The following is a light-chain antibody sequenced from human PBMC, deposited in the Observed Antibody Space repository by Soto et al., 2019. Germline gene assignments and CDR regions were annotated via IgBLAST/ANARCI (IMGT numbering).Light chain of an antibody. Sequence: EIMMTQSPATLSVSPGERATLSCRASQSVSGNLAWYQQKPGQAPRLLIYGAFTRATGIPARFSGSGSGTEFTLTISSLQSEDFAVYYCQQYANGKTFGQGTKVDIK. CDR1: QSVSGN. CDR3: QQYANGKT. J-gene: IGKJ1*01. CDR2: GAF. V-gene: IGKV3-15*01.